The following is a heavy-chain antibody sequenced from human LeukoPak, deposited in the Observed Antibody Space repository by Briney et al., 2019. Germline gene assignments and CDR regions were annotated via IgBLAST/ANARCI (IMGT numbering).Heavy chain of an antibody. Sequence: ASVKVSCKASGYTFTGYYMHWVRQAPGQGLEWMGWINPNSGGTNYAQKFQGRDTTTRDTSISTAYMELSRLRSDDTAVYYCARYYDSSGYQYYFDYWGQGTLVTVSS. J-gene: IGHJ4*02. CDR1: GYTFTGYY. V-gene: IGHV1-2*02. CDR2: INPNSGGT. D-gene: IGHD3-22*01. CDR3: ARYYDSSGYQYYFDY.